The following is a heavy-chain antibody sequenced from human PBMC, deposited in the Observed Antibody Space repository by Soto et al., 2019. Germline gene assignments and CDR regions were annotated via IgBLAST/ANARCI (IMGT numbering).Heavy chain of an antibody. CDR3: ARDLAKFDS. J-gene: IGHJ4*02. CDR2: ISGSGANT. D-gene: IGHD1-26*01. V-gene: IGHV3-23*01. CDR1: GFTFISYA. Sequence: EVQLLQSGGGLVQPGGSLGLSCGASGFTFISYAMSWVRHVPGKGLEWISSISGSGANTWYAGSVQGRFIISRDNSKSTVSLHMSRRRVEYTAIYYCARDLAKFDSWGQGTLVTVSS.